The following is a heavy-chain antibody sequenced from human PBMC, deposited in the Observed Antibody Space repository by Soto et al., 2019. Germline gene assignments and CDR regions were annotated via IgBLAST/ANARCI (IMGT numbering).Heavy chain of an antibody. Sequence: QVQLVQSGAEVKKPGSSVKVSCKASGGTFSSYAISWVRQAPGQGLEWMGGIIPIFGTANYAQKFQGRVTITADKSTSTDYMELSRLRSEDTAVYYCARDKILMGDGEMATITGYFDYWGQGTLVTISS. D-gene: IGHD5-12*01. CDR2: IIPIFGTA. CDR1: GGTFSSYA. J-gene: IGHJ4*02. CDR3: ARDKILMGDGEMATITGYFDY. V-gene: IGHV1-69*06.